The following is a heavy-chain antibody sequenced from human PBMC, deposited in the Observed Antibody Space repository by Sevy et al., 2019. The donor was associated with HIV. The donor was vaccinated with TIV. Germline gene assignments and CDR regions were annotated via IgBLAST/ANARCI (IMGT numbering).Heavy chain of an antibody. Sequence: SETLSLTCTVSGGSISSGGYYWSWIRQHPGKGLEWIGYIYYSGSTYYNPSLKSRVTISVDTSKNQFSLKLSSVTAADTAVYYCARDSTLGLFYWGQGTLVTVSS. D-gene: IGHD2-15*01. CDR3: ARDSTLGLFY. CDR2: IYYSGST. V-gene: IGHV4-31*03. CDR1: GGSISSGGYY. J-gene: IGHJ4*02.